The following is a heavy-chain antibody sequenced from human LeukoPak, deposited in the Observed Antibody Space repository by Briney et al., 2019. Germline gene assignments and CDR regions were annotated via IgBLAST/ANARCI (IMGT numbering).Heavy chain of an antibody. D-gene: IGHD1-1*01. Sequence: SVKVSCKASGGTFDNSAINWVRQAPGQGLEWMGRIIPILNIPNYAQKLQGRGTIAADKSTSTAYMELSSLRSDDPAVYYCAREKMEVGYYGLDVWGQGTTVTVSS. CDR1: GGTFDNSA. J-gene: IGHJ6*02. CDR3: AREKMEVGYYGLDV. CDR2: IIPILNIP. V-gene: IGHV1-69*04.